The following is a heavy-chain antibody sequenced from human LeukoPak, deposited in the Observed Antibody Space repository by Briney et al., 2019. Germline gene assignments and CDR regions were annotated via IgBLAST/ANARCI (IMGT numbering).Heavy chain of an antibody. CDR2: INPNSGGT. CDR3: GSGGPTVGSGSYYFDY. CDR1: GYTFTGYY. V-gene: IGHV1-2*02. D-gene: IGHD3-10*01. J-gene: IGHJ4*02. Sequence: ASVKVSCKASGYTFTGYYIHWVRQAPGQGLEWMGWINPNSGGTKYAQKFQGRVTITRDTSITTAYMDLNRLRSDDTAVYYCGSGGPTVGSGSYYFDYWGQGALVTVSS.